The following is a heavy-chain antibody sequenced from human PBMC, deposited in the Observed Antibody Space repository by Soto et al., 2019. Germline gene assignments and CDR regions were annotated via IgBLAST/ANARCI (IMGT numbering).Heavy chain of an antibody. CDR3: ARHSLKVNSNYYYGMDV. Sequence: GESLKISCKGSGYSFTSYWIGWVRPMPGKGLEWMGIIYPGDSDTRYSPSFQGQVTISADKSISTAYLQWSSLKASDTAMYYCARHSLKVNSNYYYGMDVWGQGTTVTVSS. V-gene: IGHV5-51*01. CDR2: IYPGDSDT. D-gene: IGHD4-4*01. J-gene: IGHJ6*02. CDR1: GYSFTSYW.